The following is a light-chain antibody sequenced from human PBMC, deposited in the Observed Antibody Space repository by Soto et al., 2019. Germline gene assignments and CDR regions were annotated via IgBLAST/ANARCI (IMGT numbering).Light chain of an antibody. CDR2: TNN. CDR3: ATWDDSLNGVV. CDR1: SSNIGSNA. V-gene: IGLV1-44*01. Sequence: QAVVTQAPSASGTPGPRVTISCSGGSSNIGSNAVNWYQQLPGTAPKLLIYTNNQRPSGVPDRFSGSKSGTSASLAISGLQAEDEANYYCATWDDSLNGVVFGGGTKLTVL. J-gene: IGLJ2*01.